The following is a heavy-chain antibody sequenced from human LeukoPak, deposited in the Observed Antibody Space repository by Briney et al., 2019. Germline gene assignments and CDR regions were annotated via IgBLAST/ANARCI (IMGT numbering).Heavy chain of an antibody. CDR1: GGSINTPYYY. D-gene: IGHD3-22*01. V-gene: IGHV4-39*01. J-gene: IGHJ3*01. Sequence: PSETLSLTCTVSGGSINTPYYYWGWTRQTPGKGLEWFGNIFYSGATYYSPSLTSRVTVSLDTSRNQLCLKRNAVTAGHRAVYYCRKSSGYGLLDLWGKEKRVRVSS. CDR2: IFYSGAT. CDR3: RKSSGYGLLDL.